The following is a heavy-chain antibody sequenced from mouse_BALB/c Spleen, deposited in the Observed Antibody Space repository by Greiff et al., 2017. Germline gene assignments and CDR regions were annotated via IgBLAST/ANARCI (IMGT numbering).Heavy chain of an antibody. V-gene: IGHV3-2*02. J-gene: IGHJ1*01. CDR2: ISYSGST. Sequence: VQLKESGPGLVKPSQSLSLTCTVTGYSITSDYVWNWIRQFPGNKLEWMGYISYSGSTSYNPSLKSRISITRDTSKNQFFLQLNSVTTEDTATYYCGRWDQYDMYFDVWGAGTTVTVSS. CDR3: GRWDQYDMYFDV. CDR1: GYSITSDYV. D-gene: IGHD2-14*01.